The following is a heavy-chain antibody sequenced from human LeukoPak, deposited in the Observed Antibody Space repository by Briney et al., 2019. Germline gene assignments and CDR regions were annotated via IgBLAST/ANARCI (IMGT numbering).Heavy chain of an antibody. J-gene: IGHJ3*02. CDR3: ARDLWITGTTILNAFDI. CDR2: INTNTGNP. CDR1: GYTFTSYA. Sequence: ASVKVSCKASGYTFTSYAMNWVRQAPGQGLEWMGWINTNTGNPTYAQGFTGRFVFSLDTSVSTAYLQISSLKAEDIAVYYCARDLWITGTTILNAFDIWGQGTMVTVSS. D-gene: IGHD1-20*01. V-gene: IGHV7-4-1*02.